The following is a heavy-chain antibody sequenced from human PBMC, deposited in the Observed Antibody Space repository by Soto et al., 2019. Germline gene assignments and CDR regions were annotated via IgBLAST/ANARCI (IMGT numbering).Heavy chain of an antibody. CDR3: AYWGGDCYTGYWYFDL. J-gene: IGHJ2*01. V-gene: IGHV1-18*01. CDR1: GYTFTSYG. Sequence: QVQLVQSGAEVKKPGASVKVSCKASGYTFTSYGISWVRQAPGQGLEWMGWISAYNGNTNYAQKLQGRVTMTTATASSTADMELRSLRTDGTAVYYCAYWGGDCYTGYWYFDLWGRGTLVTVSS. D-gene: IGHD2-21*02. CDR2: ISAYNGNT.